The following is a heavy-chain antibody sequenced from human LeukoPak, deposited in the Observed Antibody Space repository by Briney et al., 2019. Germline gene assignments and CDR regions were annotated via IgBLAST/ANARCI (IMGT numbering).Heavy chain of an antibody. CDR3: ARAIVGATGGGY. Sequence: SETLSLTCPVSGGSISSYYWRWIRQPAGKGLEWIGRIYTIGGNNYNPSLKSRVTMSVNTSKNQFSVNLSTVTAAGTAVYYCARAIVGATGGGYWGQGTLVTVSS. CDR1: GGSISSYY. D-gene: IGHD1-26*01. V-gene: IGHV4-4*07. CDR2: IYTIGGN. J-gene: IGHJ4*02.